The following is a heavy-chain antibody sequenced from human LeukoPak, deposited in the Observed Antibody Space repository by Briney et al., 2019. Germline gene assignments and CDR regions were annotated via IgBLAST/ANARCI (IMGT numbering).Heavy chain of an antibody. CDR3: ARVGYYDSSGYAH. V-gene: IGHV4-34*01. J-gene: IGHJ4*02. D-gene: IGHD3-22*01. Sequence: SETLSLTCAVYGGSFSGYYWSWIRQPPGKGLEWIGEINHSGSTNYNPSLKSRVTISVDTSKNQFSLKLSSVTAADTAVYYCARVGYYDSSGYAHWGQGTLVTVSS. CDR1: GGSFSGYY. CDR2: INHSGST.